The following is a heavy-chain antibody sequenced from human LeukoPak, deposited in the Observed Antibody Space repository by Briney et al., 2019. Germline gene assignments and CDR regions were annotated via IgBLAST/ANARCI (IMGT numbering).Heavy chain of an antibody. CDR2: IWYDGSNK. J-gene: IGHJ4*02. V-gene: IGHV3-33*01. CDR1: GFTFSSYG. D-gene: IGHD3-22*01. CDR3: ARERDSSGHLFDY. Sequence: PGRSLRLSCAASGFTFSSYGMHWVRQAPGKGLEWVAVIWYDGSNKYYADSVKGRFTISRDNSKNTLYLQMTSLRAEDAAVYYCARERDSSGHLFDYWGQGTLVTVSS.